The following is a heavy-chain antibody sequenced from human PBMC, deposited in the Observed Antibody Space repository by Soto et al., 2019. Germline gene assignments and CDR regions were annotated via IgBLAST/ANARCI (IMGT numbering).Heavy chain of an antibody. V-gene: IGHV4-39*01. Sequence: QLQLQESGPGLVKPSETLSLTCTVSGGSITSSAYYWAWIRQSPGKGLEWIGSIYFSGRTYHNTSLNGRLIISVDTSRDQFSLKLNSVTAADTAVYFCAGSAIFGVVDNFDYWGQGILVTVSS. D-gene: IGHD3-3*01. J-gene: IGHJ4*02. CDR3: AGSAIFGVVDNFDY. CDR2: IYFSGRT. CDR1: GGSITSSAYY.